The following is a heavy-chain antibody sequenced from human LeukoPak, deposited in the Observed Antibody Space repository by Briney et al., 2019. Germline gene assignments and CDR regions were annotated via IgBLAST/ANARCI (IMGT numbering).Heavy chain of an antibody. D-gene: IGHD2-15*01. V-gene: IGHV3-23*01. Sequence: QTGGSLRLSCAASGFTSSGYAMSWVRPAPGKGLEWVSLITGSGATTYYADSVRGRFTVSRDNSKNTLYLQMNSLRAEDTAVYFCAKGDCGGTCLLIDNWGQGTLVTVSS. CDR2: ITGSGATT. CDR1: GFTSSGYA. J-gene: IGHJ4*02. CDR3: AKGDCGGTCLLIDN.